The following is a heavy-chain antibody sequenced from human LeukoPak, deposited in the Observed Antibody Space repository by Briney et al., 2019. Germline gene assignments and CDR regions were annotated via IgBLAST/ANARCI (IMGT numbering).Heavy chain of an antibody. D-gene: IGHD6-25*01. CDR1: GYSFTSYW. Sequence: GEALQISCQGSGYSFTSYWIGWVRQMPGKGLEWMGIIYPGDSDTRYSPSFQGQVPISADKSISTAYLQWSSLKASDTAMYYCARVSDYYYYYGMDVWGQGTTVTVSS. CDR2: IYPGDSDT. V-gene: IGHV5-51*01. J-gene: IGHJ6*02. CDR3: ARVSDYYYYYGMDV.